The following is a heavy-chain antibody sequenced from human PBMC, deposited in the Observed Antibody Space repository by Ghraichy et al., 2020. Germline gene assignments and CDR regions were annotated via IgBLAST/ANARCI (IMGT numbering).Heavy chain of an antibody. V-gene: IGHV3-9*01. CDR3: AKANTAMVTWGGMDV. J-gene: IGHJ6*02. CDR1: GFTFDDYA. Sequence: RLSCAASGFTFDDYAMHWVRQAPGKGLEWVSGISWHSRNIHYADSMRGRFTISRDNAKNSLYLQMNSLRAEDTALYYCAKANTAMVTWGGMDVWGQGTTVTVSS. CDR2: ISWHSRNI. D-gene: IGHD5-18*01.